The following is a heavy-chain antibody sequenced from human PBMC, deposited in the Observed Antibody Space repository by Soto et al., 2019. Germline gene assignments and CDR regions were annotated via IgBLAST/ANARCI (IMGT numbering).Heavy chain of an antibody. D-gene: IGHD4-4*01. J-gene: IGHJ6*02. Sequence: QLQLQESGSGLVKPSQTLSLNCGVSGGSISSGGYSWSWLRLPPGKGLEWIGYIYHGESTNYNPSLRSRVTISVDRAKNQLSLILKSVTPADTAVYYCARDSRSTTTYGLDVWGQGTTVTVSS. CDR3: ARDSRSTTTYGLDV. V-gene: IGHV4-30-2*01. CDR2: IYHGEST. CDR1: GGSISSGGYS.